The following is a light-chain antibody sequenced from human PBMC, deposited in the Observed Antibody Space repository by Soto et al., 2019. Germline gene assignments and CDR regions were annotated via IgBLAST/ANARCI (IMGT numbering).Light chain of an antibody. CDR3: QQYGSSPPYT. CDR1: QSLGSSY. J-gene: IGKJ2*01. CDR2: RTS. V-gene: IGKV3-20*01. Sequence: EIVLTQSPGTLSLSPGERATLSCRASQSLGSSYLAWYQQKPGQAPRLLVYRTSSRATGIPDRFSGSGSGTDFTLTISRLDPEDFAVYYCQQYGSSPPYTFGQGTNLEIK.